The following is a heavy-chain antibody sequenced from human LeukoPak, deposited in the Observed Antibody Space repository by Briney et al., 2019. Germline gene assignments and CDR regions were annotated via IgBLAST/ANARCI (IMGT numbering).Heavy chain of an antibody. V-gene: IGHV3-7*03. J-gene: IGHJ4*02. CDR1: GFTFSDYY. CDR2: IKEDGSVK. CDR3: ARDSTWRLDY. Sequence: GGSLRLSCAASGFTFSDYYMTWVRQPPGKGLEWVANIKEDGSVKYYVDSVKGRFTISRDNTKNALYLQMNSLRADDTAVYFCARDSTWRLDYWGQGTLITVSS. D-gene: IGHD5-12*01.